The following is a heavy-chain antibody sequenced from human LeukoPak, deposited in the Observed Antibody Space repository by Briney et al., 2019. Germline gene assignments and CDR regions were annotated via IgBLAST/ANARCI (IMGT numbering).Heavy chain of an antibody. V-gene: IGHV3-7*01. CDR1: GFTFSRYW. J-gene: IGHJ4*02. D-gene: IGHD7-27*01. CDR2: IEEDGSEA. Sequence: QSGGSLRLSCAAAGFTFSRYWMSWVRQATGKGLECVAKIEEDGSEAHYVDSVKGRFTISRDNAKESLYLQMNSLRAEDTAVYYCARDYTGGWNDYWGQGIRVTVSS. CDR3: ARDYTGGWNDY.